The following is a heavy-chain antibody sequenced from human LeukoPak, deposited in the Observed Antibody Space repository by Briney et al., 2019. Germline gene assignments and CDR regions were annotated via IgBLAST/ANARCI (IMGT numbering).Heavy chain of an antibody. Sequence: PGGSLRLSCADSGFTFSSYEMNWVRQAPGKGLQRVSYISSSGSTIYYADSVKGRFTISRDNAKNSLYLQMNSLRAEDTAVYYCGGVGIHLLGAFDIWGQGTMVTVSS. CDR1: GFTFSSYE. D-gene: IGHD5-18*01. CDR3: GGVGIHLLGAFDI. J-gene: IGHJ3*02. CDR2: ISSSGSTI. V-gene: IGHV3-48*03.